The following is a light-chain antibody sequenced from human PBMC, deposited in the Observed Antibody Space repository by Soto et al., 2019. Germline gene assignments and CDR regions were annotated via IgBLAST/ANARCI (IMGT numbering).Light chain of an antibody. CDR3: QQTYSAPFT. J-gene: IGKJ3*01. Sequence: DLQMTQSPSSLSASVGDSVTLTCRASQRLFSFLNWYQQAPGRAPKLLISTAYKLQSGVPSRFSGSESGTEFTLTISSLQPEDFAIYFCQQTYSAPFTFGPGTKVXVK. CDR1: QRLFSF. CDR2: TAY. V-gene: IGKV1-39*01.